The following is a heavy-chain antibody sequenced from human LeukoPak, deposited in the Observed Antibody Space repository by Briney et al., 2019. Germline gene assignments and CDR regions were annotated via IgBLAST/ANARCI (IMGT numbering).Heavy chain of an antibody. J-gene: IGHJ5*02. CDR3: ARGFGVVVPAAIYGRSRFDP. V-gene: IGHV4-34*01. CDR2: ISHSGST. Sequence: SETLSLTCAVYGGSFSGYYLSWIRQPPGKGLEWIGEISHSGSTNYNPSLKTRVTISVDTSKNQFSLKLSSVTAADTAVYYCARGFGVVVPAAIYGRSRFDPWGQGTLVTVSS. CDR1: GGSFSGYY. D-gene: IGHD2-2*01.